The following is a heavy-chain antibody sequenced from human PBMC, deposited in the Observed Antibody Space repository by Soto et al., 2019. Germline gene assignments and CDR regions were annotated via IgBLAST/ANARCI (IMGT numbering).Heavy chain of an antibody. D-gene: IGHD6-25*01. CDR2: IYYSGST. Sequence: QVQLQESGPGLVKPSETLALTCTVSGGSISPYFWSWIRRPPGKGLEWIGYIYYSGSTSYNPSLKSRVIISVDTSKNQFSLNLTSVTAADTAVYYCGRGAGSSSGDFWGQGTRVTVSS. CDR1: GGSISPYF. V-gene: IGHV4-59*01. J-gene: IGHJ4*02. CDR3: GRGAGSSSGDF.